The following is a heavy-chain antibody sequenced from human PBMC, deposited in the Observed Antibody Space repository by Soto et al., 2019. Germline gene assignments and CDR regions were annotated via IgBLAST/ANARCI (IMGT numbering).Heavy chain of an antibody. Sequence: ESGGGVVQPGRSLRLSCAASGFTFSSYGTHWVRQAPGKGLEWVAVISYDGSNKYYADSVKGRFTISRDNSKNTLYLQMNSLRAEDTAVYYCAKDLYQLLRYYYYGMDVWGQGTTVTVSS. CDR2: ISYDGSNK. CDR1: GFTFSSYG. CDR3: AKDLYQLLRYYYYGMDV. V-gene: IGHV3-30*18. J-gene: IGHJ6*02. D-gene: IGHD2-2*01.